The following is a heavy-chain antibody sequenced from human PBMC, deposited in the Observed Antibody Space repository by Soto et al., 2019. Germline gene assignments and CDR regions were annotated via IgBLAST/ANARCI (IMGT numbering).Heavy chain of an antibody. CDR3: AKEDVWFAKDY. Sequence: QVQLVESGGGVVQPGRSLRLSCVASGFTFSGYGMHWVRQAPGKGLEWLAVISHDGSDKYYADSVRGRFTISRDNSENPLYLQMNSLRPEDTAVYYCAKEDVWFAKDYWGQGTLVTVSS. J-gene: IGHJ4*02. CDR2: ISHDGSDK. D-gene: IGHD3-10*01. V-gene: IGHV3-30*18. CDR1: GFTFSGYG.